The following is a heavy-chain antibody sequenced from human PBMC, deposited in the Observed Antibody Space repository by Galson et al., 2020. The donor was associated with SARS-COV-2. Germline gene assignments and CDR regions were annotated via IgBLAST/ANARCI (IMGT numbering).Heavy chain of an antibody. D-gene: IGHD3-9*01. CDR1: GCGLSSYS. V-gene: IGHV3-21*06. J-gene: IGHJ4*02. Sequence: GGSLRLSCAASGCGLSSYSMNCVRQAPGKGLEWVSSISSASTYISYEDSVKGRFTISRDNAKNSLYLQMSRLRVEDTAVYYGATLSQTEHDWWGQGTLVVVSS. CDR3: ATLSQTEHDW. CDR2: ISSASTYI.